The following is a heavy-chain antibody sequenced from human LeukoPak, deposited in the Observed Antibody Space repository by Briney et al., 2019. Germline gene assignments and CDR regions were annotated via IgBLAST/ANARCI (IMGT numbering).Heavy chain of an antibody. Sequence: GGSLRLSCAASGLTFSDYYMAWIRQAPGTGLEWVSYSSSSGTTTSYADSVKGRFTISRDSAKQSLYLQMHTLRVEDTAIYYCARDYHTYGDYHAFDIWGLGTMVTVSS. CDR2: SSSSGTTT. V-gene: IGHV3-11*01. CDR3: ARDYHTYGDYHAFDI. CDR1: GLTFSDYY. D-gene: IGHD4-17*01. J-gene: IGHJ3*02.